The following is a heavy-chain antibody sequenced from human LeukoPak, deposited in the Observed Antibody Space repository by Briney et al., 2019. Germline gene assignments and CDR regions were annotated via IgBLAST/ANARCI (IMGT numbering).Heavy chain of an antibody. J-gene: IGHJ4*02. CDR1: GYNFTNSW. CDR3: ARSYGGYFDWQY. CDR2: IYPGDSNT. D-gene: IGHD3-9*01. Sequence: GESLKISCQGSGYNFTNSWIGWVRQMPGKGLEWMGIIYPGDSNTRYSPSFQGQVTISADKSISTAYLQWSSLKASDTAMYYCARSYGGYFDWQYWGQGTLVTVSS. V-gene: IGHV5-51*01.